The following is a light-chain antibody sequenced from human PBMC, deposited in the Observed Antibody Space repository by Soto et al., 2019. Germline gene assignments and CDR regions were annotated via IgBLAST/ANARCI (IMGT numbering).Light chain of an antibody. CDR1: SSNIGAGYD. J-gene: IGLJ2*01. CDR3: QSYDISVNSHVI. V-gene: IGLV1-40*01. Sequence: QSVLTQPPSVSGAPGQRVTISCTGSSSNIGAGYDVHWYQQLPGTAPKLLIYGNTNRPSGVPDRFSGSKSGTSASLAITALQAEDEADYYCQSYDISVNSHVIFGGGTQLTVL. CDR2: GNT.